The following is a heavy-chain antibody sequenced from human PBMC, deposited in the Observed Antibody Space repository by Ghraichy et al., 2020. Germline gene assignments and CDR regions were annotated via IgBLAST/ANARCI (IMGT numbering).Heavy chain of an antibody. D-gene: IGHD1-26*01. Sequence: GGSLRLSCAASGFSFSSYDMNWVRQAPGRGLEWVSYISRNSDYIFYADSVKGHFTISRDNAKNSLYLQMNSLTAEDTAVYYCAREGSYPLDFWGQGTLVTVS. CDR1: GFSFSSYD. J-gene: IGHJ4*02. V-gene: IGHV3-21*01. CDR3: AREGSYPLDF. CDR2: ISRNSDYI.